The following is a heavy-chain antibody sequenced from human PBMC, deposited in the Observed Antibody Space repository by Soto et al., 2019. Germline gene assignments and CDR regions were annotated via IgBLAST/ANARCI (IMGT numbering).Heavy chain of an antibody. D-gene: IGHD1-1*01. J-gene: IGHJ6*04. Sequence: GGSLRLSCRTSGFTFSNYGMSWVRQAPGKGLEWVSGISGSGGSTYYADSVKGRFAISRDNSKNTLLLEINSLRVEDTAVYYCANMEAPTAYHSAMDVWGKGPTGTVS. CDR3: ANMEAPTAYHSAMDV. CDR1: GFTFSNYG. CDR2: ISGSGGST. V-gene: IGHV3-23*01.